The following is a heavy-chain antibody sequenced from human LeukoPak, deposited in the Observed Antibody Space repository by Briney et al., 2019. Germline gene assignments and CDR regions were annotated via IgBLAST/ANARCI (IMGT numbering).Heavy chain of an antibody. J-gene: IGHJ4*02. CDR1: GFTLSNYP. Sequence: GGSLRLSCAASGFTLSNYPMSWVRQAPGKGLEWVSTIGAGGGATYYADSVKGRFTFSTDSSKSTLYLQMNSLKAEDTAVYYCAKGLAVATSYFDYWGQGTLVTVSS. CDR2: IGAGGGAT. V-gene: IGHV3-23*01. CDR3: AKGLAVATSYFDY. D-gene: IGHD6-19*01.